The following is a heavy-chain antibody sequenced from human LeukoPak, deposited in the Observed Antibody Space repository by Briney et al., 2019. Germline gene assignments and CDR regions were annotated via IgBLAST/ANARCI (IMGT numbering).Heavy chain of an antibody. CDR1: GYTFTSYD. Sequence: ASVKVSCKASGYTFTSYDINWVRQATGRGLEWMGWINPNSGGTNYAQKFQGRVTMTRDTSISTAYMELSRLRSDDTAVYYCARIIAAAGIGAEYFQHWGQGTLVTVSS. CDR3: ARIIAAAGIGAEYFQH. D-gene: IGHD6-13*01. V-gene: IGHV1-2*02. CDR2: INPNSGGT. J-gene: IGHJ1*01.